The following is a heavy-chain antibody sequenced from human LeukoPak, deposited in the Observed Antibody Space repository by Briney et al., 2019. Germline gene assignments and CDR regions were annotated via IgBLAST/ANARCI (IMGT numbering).Heavy chain of an antibody. CDR1: GYTFTSYY. J-gene: IGHJ6*03. Sequence: ASVKVSCKASGYTFTSYYMHWVRQAPGRGLEWMGIINPSGGSTSYAQKFQGRVTMTRDTSTSTVYMELSSLRSEDTAVYYCARDWTDIVVVPAAMRCYYYMDVWGKGTTVTVSS. CDR3: ARDWTDIVVVPAAMRCYYYMDV. CDR2: INPSGGST. D-gene: IGHD2-2*01. V-gene: IGHV1-46*01.